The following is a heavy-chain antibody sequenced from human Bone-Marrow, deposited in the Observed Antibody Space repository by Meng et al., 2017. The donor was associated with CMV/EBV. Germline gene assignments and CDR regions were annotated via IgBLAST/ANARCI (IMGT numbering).Heavy chain of an antibody. D-gene: IGHD3-22*01. CDR2: INHSGST. J-gene: IGHJ4*02. CDR3: ASWGYWYYYDSSGYYYDY. CDR1: GGSFSGYY. V-gene: IGHV4-34*01. Sequence: SETLSLTCAVYGGSFSGYYWSWIRQPPGKGLEWIGEINHSGSTNNNLSLKSRVTISVDTPKNQFSLKLSSVTAADTAVYYCASWGYWYYYDSSGYYYDYWGQGTLVTVSS.